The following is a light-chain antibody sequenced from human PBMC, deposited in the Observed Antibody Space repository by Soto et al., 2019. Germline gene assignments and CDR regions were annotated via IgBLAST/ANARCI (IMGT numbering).Light chain of an antibody. Sequence: EIVLTQSPATLSLSPGERATLSCRASQSVSSYLAWYQQKPGQAPRLLIYDASNRATGIPARFSGSGSGTDFTLTISSLEPEEFAISYCQQRGNWITFGQGTRLEIK. V-gene: IGKV3-11*01. CDR1: QSVSSY. CDR2: DAS. J-gene: IGKJ5*01. CDR3: QQRGNWIT.